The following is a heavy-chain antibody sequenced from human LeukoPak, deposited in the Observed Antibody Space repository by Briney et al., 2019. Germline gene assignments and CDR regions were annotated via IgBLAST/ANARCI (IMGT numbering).Heavy chain of an antibody. CDR2: ISVYNGNA. D-gene: IGHD3-22*01. CDR3: ARDVSHRLYYDSSGYYILFDS. V-gene: IGHV1-18*01. J-gene: IGHJ4*02. Sequence: ASVKLSCTASGYTFTSYGISWVRQAPGQGLEWMGWISVYNGNANYAQKPQGRVTMTTDTSTRTAYMELRSLISDDTAVYYCARDVSHRLYYDSSGYYILFDSWGQGTLVTVSS. CDR1: GYTFTSYG.